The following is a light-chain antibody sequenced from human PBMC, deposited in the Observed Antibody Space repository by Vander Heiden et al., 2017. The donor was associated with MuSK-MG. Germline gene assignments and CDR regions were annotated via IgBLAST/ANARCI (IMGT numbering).Light chain of an antibody. Sequence: DIHLTQSPNFLSSSVGDRVTITCRASQSISTYIKWYQHKPGMAPQLLIYAASALQSGVPSRFSGSGSGTDFVLTITNLQPEDFATYYCQQSHGTPFTFGPGTKVEI. V-gene: IGKV1-39*01. CDR3: QQSHGTPFT. CDR1: QSISTY. J-gene: IGKJ3*01. CDR2: AAS.